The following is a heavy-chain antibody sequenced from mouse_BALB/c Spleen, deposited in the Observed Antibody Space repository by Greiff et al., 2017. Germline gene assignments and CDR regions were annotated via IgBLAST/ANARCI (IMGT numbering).Heavy chain of an antibody. J-gene: IGHJ2*01. CDR3: ARCSSGYLFDY. CDR1: GYTFTNYW. V-gene: IGHV1-63*02. CDR2: IYPGGGYT. Sequence: QVHVKQSGAELVRPGTSVKISCKASGYTFTNYWLGWVKQRPGHGLEWIGDIYPGGGYTNYNEKFKGKATLTADTSSSTAYMQLSSLTSEDSAVYFCARCSSGYLFDYWGQGTTLTVSS. D-gene: IGHD3-1*01.